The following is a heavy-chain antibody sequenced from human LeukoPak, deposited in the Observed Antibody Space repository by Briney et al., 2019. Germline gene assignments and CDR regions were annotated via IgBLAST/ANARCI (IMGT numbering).Heavy chain of an antibody. J-gene: IGHJ4*02. CDR3: AIQTSLVAGYYFDY. V-gene: IGHV4-39*01. Sequence: SETLSLTCTVSGGSISSTTYYWAWIRQPPGKGLEWIGTIYYSGSTSYNPSLKSRVTMSVATSKNQFSLKLSSVTAADTAVYSCAIQTSLVAGYYFDYWGQGTLVTVSS. CDR1: GGSISSTTYY. D-gene: IGHD3-3*02. CDR2: IYYSGST.